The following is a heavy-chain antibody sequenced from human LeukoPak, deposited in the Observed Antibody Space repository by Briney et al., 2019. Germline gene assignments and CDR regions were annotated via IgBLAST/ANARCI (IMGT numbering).Heavy chain of an antibody. V-gene: IGHV4-39*07. CDR1: GGSISSSSYY. CDR2: IYYSGST. D-gene: IGHD3-16*02. Sequence: PSETLSLTCTVSGGSISSSSYYWGWIRQPPGKGLEWIGSIYYSGSTYYNPSLKSRVTISVDTSKNQFSLKLSSVTAADTAVYYCARAGLGGVIRLDYFDYWGQGTLVTVSS. J-gene: IGHJ4*02. CDR3: ARAGLGGVIRLDYFDY.